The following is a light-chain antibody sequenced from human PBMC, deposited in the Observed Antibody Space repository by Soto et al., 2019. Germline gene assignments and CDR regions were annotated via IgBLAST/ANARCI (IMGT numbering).Light chain of an antibody. CDR3: QQYDISPRT. CDR1: QSVSSSY. V-gene: IGKV3-20*01. Sequence: EIVSTQSPGTLSLSPGERATLSCRASQSVSSSYLAWYQQKPGQAPRLLIYAASSRATGIPDRFSGSGSGTDFTLTISRLEPEDFAVYYCQQYDISPRTFGQGTNVDIK. J-gene: IGKJ1*01. CDR2: AAS.